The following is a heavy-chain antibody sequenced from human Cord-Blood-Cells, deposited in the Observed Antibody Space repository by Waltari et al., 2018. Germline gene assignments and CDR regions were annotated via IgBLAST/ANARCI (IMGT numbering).Heavy chain of an antibody. CDR2: INPNSGGT. Sequence: GYTFTGYYMHWVRQAPGQGLEWMGWINPNSGGTNYAQKFQGWVTMTRDTSISTAYMELSRLRSDDTAVYYCARGRLTGDRDAFDIWGQGTMVTVSS. V-gene: IGHV1-2*04. D-gene: IGHD7-27*01. CDR1: GYTFTGYY. J-gene: IGHJ3*02. CDR3: ARGRLTGDRDAFDI.